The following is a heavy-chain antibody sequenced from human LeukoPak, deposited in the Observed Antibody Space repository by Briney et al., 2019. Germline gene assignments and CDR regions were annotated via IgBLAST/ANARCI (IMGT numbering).Heavy chain of an antibody. J-gene: IGHJ4*02. CDR3: ARGFQRGDSPV. CDR1: GFSFSSSA. D-gene: IGHD2-21*02. V-gene: IGHV3-7*01. CDR2: INKDGSEK. Sequence: PGGSLRLSCAASGFSFSSSAMSWVRQAPGEGLEWVAKINKDGSEKGYVDSVKGRFTISRDNAKGSLYLQLNSLRAEDTAVYYCARGFQRGDSPVWGQGTLVTVSS.